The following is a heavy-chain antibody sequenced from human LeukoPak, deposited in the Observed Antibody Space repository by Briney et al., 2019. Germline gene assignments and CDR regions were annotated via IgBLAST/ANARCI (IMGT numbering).Heavy chain of an antibody. CDR2: IIPLHDTA. V-gene: IGHV1-69*10. J-gene: IGHJ4*02. D-gene: IGHD3-16*02. CDR3: ARIVESYDYVWGSYRYTQPFDY. Sequence: ASVKVSCKASGDTFSRYGINWVRQAPGQGLEWMGGIIPLHDTANYAQKFQDRVTITADKATSTAYMDLSSLRSEDTAMYYCARIVESYDYVWGSYRYTQPFDYWGQGTLVTVSS. CDR1: GDTFSRYG.